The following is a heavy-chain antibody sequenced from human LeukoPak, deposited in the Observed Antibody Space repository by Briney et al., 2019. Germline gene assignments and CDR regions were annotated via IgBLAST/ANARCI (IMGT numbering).Heavy chain of an antibody. Sequence: PWGSLRLSCPASGFTFSNHRMNWVRQAAGRGLDGVSSISSSSSYIYYADSVKDRFTIYRDNAKNSLYLQMTSLRAEDTAVYYCARDYRPGYCSSTSCYAAWFDAWGQGTLVTVAS. J-gene: IGHJ5*02. CDR3: ARDYRPGYCSSTSCYAAWFDA. CDR2: ISSSSSYI. CDR1: GFTFSNHR. D-gene: IGHD2-2*01. V-gene: IGHV3-21*01.